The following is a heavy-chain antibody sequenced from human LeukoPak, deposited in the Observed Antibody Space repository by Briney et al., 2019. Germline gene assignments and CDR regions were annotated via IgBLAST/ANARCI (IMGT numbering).Heavy chain of an antibody. Sequence: GGSLRLSCAASGFTLSSYAMHWVRQAPGKGLEWVAVISYDGSNKDYADSVKGRFTISRDNSKNTLYLQMNSLRVEDTAVYYCASRYSSSWYVLDYWGQGTLVTVST. CDR1: GFTLSSYA. CDR3: ASRYSSSWYVLDY. J-gene: IGHJ4*02. V-gene: IGHV3-30-3*01. D-gene: IGHD6-13*01. CDR2: ISYDGSNK.